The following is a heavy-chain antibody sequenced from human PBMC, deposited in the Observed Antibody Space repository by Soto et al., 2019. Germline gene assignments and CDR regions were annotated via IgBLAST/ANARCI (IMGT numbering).Heavy chain of an antibody. J-gene: IGHJ4*02. D-gene: IGHD3-10*01. CDR2: IYYSGST. CDR1: GGSISSGDYY. V-gene: IGHV4-30-4*01. Sequence: SETLSLTCTVSGGSISSGDYYWSWIRQPPGKGLEWIGYIYYSGSTYYNPSLKSRVTISVDTSKNQFSLKLSSVTAADTAVYYCASSLWFGELLEGFDYWGQGTLVTVSS. CDR3: ASSLWFGELLEGFDY.